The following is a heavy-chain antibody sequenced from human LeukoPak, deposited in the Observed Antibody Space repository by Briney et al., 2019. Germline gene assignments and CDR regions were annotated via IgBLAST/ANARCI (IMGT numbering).Heavy chain of an antibody. Sequence: ASVKVSCKASGYTFTSYYMHWVRQAPGQWLEWMGVINPNSGSTGYAQKFHGRVTMTRDASTSTVYMELSSLRSEDTAVYYCARAGQQLRDYGMDVWGQGTMVTVSS. V-gene: IGHV1-46*01. D-gene: IGHD6-13*01. CDR3: ARAGQQLRDYGMDV. J-gene: IGHJ6*02. CDR1: GYTFTSYY. CDR2: INPNSGST.